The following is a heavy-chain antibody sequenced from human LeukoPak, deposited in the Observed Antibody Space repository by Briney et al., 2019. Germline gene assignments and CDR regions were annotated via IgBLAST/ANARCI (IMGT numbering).Heavy chain of an antibody. V-gene: IGHV4-61*02. CDR2: IYTSGCT. CDR3: ARDRASTFFDY. D-gene: IGHD2-2*01. CDR1: GGSISSGSYY. Sequence: SETLSLTXTVSGGSISSGSYYWSWIRQPAGKGLEWIGRIYTSGCTNYNPSLKSRVTISVDTSKNQFSLKLSSVTAADTAVYYFARDRASTFFDYWGQGTLVTVSS. J-gene: IGHJ4*02.